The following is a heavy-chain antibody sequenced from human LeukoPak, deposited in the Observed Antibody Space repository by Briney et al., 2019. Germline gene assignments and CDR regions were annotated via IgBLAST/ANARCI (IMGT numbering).Heavy chain of an antibody. CDR2: ISSSSSYI. CDR3: AKGIYSSGWSYFDY. CDR1: GFTFSSYS. Sequence: GGTLRLSCAASGFTFSSYSMNWVRQAPGKGLEWVSSISSSSSYIYYADSVKGRFTISRDNAKNSLYLQMNSLRAEDTAVYYCAKGIYSSGWSYFDYWGHGTLVTVSS. J-gene: IGHJ4*01. D-gene: IGHD6-19*01. V-gene: IGHV3-21*01.